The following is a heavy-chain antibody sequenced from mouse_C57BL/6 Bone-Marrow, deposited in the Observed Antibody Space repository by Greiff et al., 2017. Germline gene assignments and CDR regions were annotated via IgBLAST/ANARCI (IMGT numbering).Heavy chain of an antibody. J-gene: IGHJ2*01. V-gene: IGHV5-17*01. Sequence: DVMLVESGGGLVKPGGSLKLSCAASGFTFSDYGMHWVRQAPEKGLEWVAYISSGSSTIYYADTVKGRFTLSRDNAKNTLFLQMTSLRSEDTAMYYCARLGFGYWGQGTTLTVSS. CDR2: ISSGSSTI. D-gene: IGHD4-1*01. CDR1: GFTFSDYG. CDR3: ARLGFGY.